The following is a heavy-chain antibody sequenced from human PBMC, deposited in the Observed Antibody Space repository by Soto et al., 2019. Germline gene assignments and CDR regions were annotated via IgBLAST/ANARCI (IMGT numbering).Heavy chain of an antibody. D-gene: IGHD1-26*01. V-gene: IGHV3-53*01. J-gene: IGHJ3*02. CDR3: ARDIGVGVTGVFDI. CDR2: IFSGGFT. CDR1: GFTVNGNY. Sequence: PGGSMKLSCAASGFTVNGNYMSGSRQAPGKGLEWVSVIFSGGFTYYADSVKGRFTISRDNFKNTLYLQMNSLRAEDTAVYYCARDIGVGVTGVFDIWGQGTMVTVSS.